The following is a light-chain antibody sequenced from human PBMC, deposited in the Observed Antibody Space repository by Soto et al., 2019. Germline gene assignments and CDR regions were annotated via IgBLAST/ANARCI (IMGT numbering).Light chain of an antibody. V-gene: IGKV1-5*03. Sequence: DIQMTQSPSTLSASVGDRVTITCRASQSISSWLAWYQQKPGKAPNLLIYKASSLESGVPSRFSGSGSGTEFTLTISSLQPGDFATYYGQQYNSYPYTFGQGTKLEIK. J-gene: IGKJ2*01. CDR2: KAS. CDR1: QSISSW. CDR3: QQYNSYPYT.